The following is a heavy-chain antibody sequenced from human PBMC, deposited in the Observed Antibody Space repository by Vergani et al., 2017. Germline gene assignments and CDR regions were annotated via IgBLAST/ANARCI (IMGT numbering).Heavy chain of an antibody. CDR3: ARERARVYDFWSGRDAFDI. V-gene: IGHV4-30-4*01. Sequence: QVQLQESGPGLVKPSQTLSLTCTVSGGSISSGDYYWSWIRQPPGKGLEWIGYIYYSGSPYYNPSLKSRVTISVDTSKNQFSLKLSSVTAADTAVYYCARERARVYDFWSGRDAFDIWGQGTMVTVSS. J-gene: IGHJ3*02. D-gene: IGHD3-3*01. CDR2: IYYSGSP. CDR1: GGSISSGDYY.